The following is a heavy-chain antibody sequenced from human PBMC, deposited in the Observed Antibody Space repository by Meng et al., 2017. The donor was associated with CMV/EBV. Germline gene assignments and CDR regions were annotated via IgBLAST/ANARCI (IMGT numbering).Heavy chain of an antibody. D-gene: IGHD6-19*01. CDR1: GYTFTSYD. CDR2: MNPNSGNT. Sequence: ASVKVSCKASGYTFTSYDINWVRQATGQGLEWMGWMNPNSGNTGYAQKFQGRVTITRSTSISTAYMELSSLRSEDTAVYYCARRGSSGWPYYYYGMDVWGQGTTVTVSS. V-gene: IGHV1-8*03. J-gene: IGHJ6*02. CDR3: ARRGSSGWPYYYYGMDV.